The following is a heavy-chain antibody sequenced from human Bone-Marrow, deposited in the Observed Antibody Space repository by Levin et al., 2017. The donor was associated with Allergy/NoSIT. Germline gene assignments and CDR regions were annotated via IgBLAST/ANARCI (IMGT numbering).Heavy chain of an antibody. V-gene: IGHV3-23*01. Sequence: GASVKVSCAASGFFFSNYAMTWVRQAPGKGLEWVSTMSGTGGLTHYADSVKGRFTVSRDNSKRTLFLQMDSLRAEDTAIYYCAKVRTTGYYSMFLDYWGQGARVTVSS. CDR3: AKVRTTGYYSMFLDY. CDR2: MSGTGGLT. D-gene: IGHD3-22*01. J-gene: IGHJ4*02. CDR1: GFFFSNYA.